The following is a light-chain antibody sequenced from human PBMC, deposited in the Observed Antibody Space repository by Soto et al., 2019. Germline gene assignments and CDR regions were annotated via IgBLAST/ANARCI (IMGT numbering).Light chain of an antibody. CDR1: SSDVGGYDY. J-gene: IGLJ1*01. CDR2: GVT. Sequence: QSALTQPASVSGSPGQSITISCTGTSSDVGGYDYVSWYQQYPGKAPKLMIYGVTNRPSGVSNRFSGSKTGNTASLTISGLQAEDEAYYYCFSHRSGDSHVFGTGT. CDR3: FSHRSGDSHV. V-gene: IGLV2-14*01.